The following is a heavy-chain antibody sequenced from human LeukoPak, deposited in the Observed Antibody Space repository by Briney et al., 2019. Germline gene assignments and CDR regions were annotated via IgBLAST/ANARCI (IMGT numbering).Heavy chain of an antibody. V-gene: IGHV3-11*06. CDR3: ARVSSRGYYFDS. Sequence: GGSLTLSWPASGFTFTTYYRIGIRQPQGEGLKFVSYISGSSTYTNYADSVRGRFTISRDNAKNSLYLQMSSLRAEDTAVYYCARVSSRGYYFDSWGQGTLVTVSS. CDR2: ISGSSTYT. J-gene: IGHJ4*02. CDR1: GFTFTTYY. D-gene: IGHD6-13*01.